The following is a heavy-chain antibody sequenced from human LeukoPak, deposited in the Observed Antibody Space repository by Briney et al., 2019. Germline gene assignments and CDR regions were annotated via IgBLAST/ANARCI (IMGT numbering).Heavy chain of an antibody. CDR2: MNPNSGNT. V-gene: IGHV1-8*01. D-gene: IGHD4-17*01. CDR1: GYTFTSYD. Sequence: ATVKVSCKASGYTFTSYDINWVRQATGQGREWMGWMNPNSGNTGYAQKFQGRVTMTGNTSIRTAYMELSSLRSEDTAVYYCGRDNRAVTNGGDDDYYKDVWGKGATVTVSS. J-gene: IGHJ6*03. CDR3: GRDNRAVTNGGDDDYYKDV.